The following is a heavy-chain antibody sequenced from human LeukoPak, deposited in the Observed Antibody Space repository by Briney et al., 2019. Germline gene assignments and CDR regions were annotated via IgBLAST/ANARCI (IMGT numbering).Heavy chain of an antibody. CDR1: GFSFSNYA. D-gene: IGHD2-21*02. V-gene: IGHV3-21*01. CDR3: ARGYCGSDYYGD. Sequence: GGSLRLSCAASGFSFSNYAMNWVRQAPGKGLEWVSSIDGSSSHIYYADSVKGRFTISRDNTKSSLYLQMNSLRAEDMAVYYCARGYCGSDYYGDWGQGTLVTVSS. CDR2: IDGSSSHI. J-gene: IGHJ1*01.